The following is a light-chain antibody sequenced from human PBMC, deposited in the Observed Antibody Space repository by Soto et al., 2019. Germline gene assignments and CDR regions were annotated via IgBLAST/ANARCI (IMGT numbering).Light chain of an antibody. Sequence: QSVLTQPPSVYGAPGQRDTISSTGSSSNIGAGYDVHWYQQLPGTAPKLLIYGNSNRPSGVPDRFSGSKSGTSASLAITGLQAEDEADYYCQSYDRSLSVVFGGGTTLTVL. CDR3: QSYDRSLSVV. V-gene: IGLV1-40*01. CDR2: GNS. CDR1: SSNIGAGYD. J-gene: IGLJ2*01.